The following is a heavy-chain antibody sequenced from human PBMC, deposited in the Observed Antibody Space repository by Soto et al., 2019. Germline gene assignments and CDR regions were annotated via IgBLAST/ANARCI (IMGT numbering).Heavy chain of an antibody. D-gene: IGHD2-21*01. J-gene: IGHJ4*01. CDR1: GGTFSSYA. V-gene: IGHV1-69*13. Sequence: SVKVSCKASGGTFSSYAISWVRQAPGQGLEWMGGIFPILDTPKYAQRFQGRVTITADESTTSAYMELNSLRSEDTAVYYCATSGRDGYNSHFDYWGHGTLVTV. CDR3: ATSGRDGYNSHFDY. CDR2: IFPILDTP.